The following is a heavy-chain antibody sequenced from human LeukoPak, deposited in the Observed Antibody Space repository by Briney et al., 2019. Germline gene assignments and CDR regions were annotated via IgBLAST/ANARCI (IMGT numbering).Heavy chain of an antibody. D-gene: IGHD5-12*01. CDR2: INQDGSEK. CDR1: GFTFSSYW. V-gene: IGHV3-7*05. Sequence: PGGSLRLSCAASGFTFSSYWMTWVRQAPGKGLEWVGNINQDGSEKYYVDSVKGRFTISRDNSKNTLYLQMNSLRAEDTAVYYCAKARGYSGSFDYWGQGTLVTVSS. J-gene: IGHJ4*02. CDR3: AKARGYSGSFDY.